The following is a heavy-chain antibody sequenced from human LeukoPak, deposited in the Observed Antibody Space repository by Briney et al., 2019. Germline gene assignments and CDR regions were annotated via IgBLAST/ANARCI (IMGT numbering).Heavy chain of an antibody. CDR3: ARVGSGSSSYGYYYMDV. Sequence: PGGSLRLACAASGFTFSSYSMNWVRQAPGKGLEWVSSISSSSSYIYYADSVKGRFTISRDNAKNSLYLQMNSLRAEDTAVYHCARVGSGSSSYGYYYMDVWGKGTTVTVSS. J-gene: IGHJ6*03. D-gene: IGHD6-6*01. CDR2: ISSSSSYI. V-gene: IGHV3-21*01. CDR1: GFTFSSYS.